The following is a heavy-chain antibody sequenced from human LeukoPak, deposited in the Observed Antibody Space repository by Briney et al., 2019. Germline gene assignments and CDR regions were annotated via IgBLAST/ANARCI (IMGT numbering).Heavy chain of an antibody. J-gene: IGHJ3*02. V-gene: IGHV4-59*01. CDR3: ARKNDFDS. CDR2: IYYSGST. D-gene: IGHD2/OR15-2a*01. Sequence: PSETLSLTCTVSGGSISSDHWNWIRQPPGKGLEWIGCIYYSGSTYYNPSLKSRVTISVDMTKSMLTLSLTAVASAVTAVYYCARKNDFDSWGQGTLVTVSS. CDR1: GGSISSDH.